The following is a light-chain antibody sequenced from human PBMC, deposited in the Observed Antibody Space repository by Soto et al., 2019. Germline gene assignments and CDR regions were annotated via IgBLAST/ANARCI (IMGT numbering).Light chain of an antibody. J-gene: IGLJ1*01. Sequence: QSVLTQPASVSGSPGQSITISCTGTSSDFGGYNYVSWYQQHPGKAPKLMIYDVSNRPSGVSNRFSGSKSGNTASLTISGLQAEDEADYYCSSYTSSSTPIYVFGTGTKVTVL. CDR3: SSYTSSSTPIYV. V-gene: IGLV2-14*01. CDR1: SSDFGGYNY. CDR2: DVS.